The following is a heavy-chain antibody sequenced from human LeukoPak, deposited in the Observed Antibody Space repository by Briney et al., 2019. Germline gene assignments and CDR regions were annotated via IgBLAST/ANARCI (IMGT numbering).Heavy chain of an antibody. D-gene: IGHD4-17*01. CDR3: ARDLHGDYGDY. J-gene: IGHJ4*02. Sequence: GGSLRLSCAASGFTFSSYEMNWVRQAPGKGLEWVSYISSSGSTIYYADSVKGRFTISRDNARNSLYLQMNSLRAEDTAVYYCARDLHGDYGDYWGQGTLVTVSS. CDR2: ISSSGSTI. V-gene: IGHV3-48*03. CDR1: GFTFSSYE.